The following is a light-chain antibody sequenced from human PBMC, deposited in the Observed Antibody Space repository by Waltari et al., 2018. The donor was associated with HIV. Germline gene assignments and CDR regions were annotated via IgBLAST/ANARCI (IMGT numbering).Light chain of an antibody. V-gene: IGLV1-44*01. CDR1: TSNIGTNN. CDR2: SNM. Sequence: QSVLTQPPSASGTPGQRIIISCSGSTSNIGTNNVNWYQQLPGTTPRLLMDSNMLRPSVVPDRFSGSMSGTSASLAISGRQAEDEADFYCSAWDASLGAWMFGGGTKLTVL. CDR3: SAWDASLGAWM. J-gene: IGLJ3*02.